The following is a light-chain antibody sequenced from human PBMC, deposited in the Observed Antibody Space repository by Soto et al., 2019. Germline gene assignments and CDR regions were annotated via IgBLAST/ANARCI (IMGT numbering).Light chain of an antibody. CDR3: QQYLRSQLT. V-gene: IGKV3-20*01. Sequence: DIVLTQSPGTLSLSPGETATLSCRASQLVSNDYVAWYQQKPGQAPRLLIYGASSRATGIPDRFSGSGSGTDFTLTISRLEPEDFAVYFCQQYLRSQLTFGGGTKV. J-gene: IGKJ4*01. CDR1: QLVSNDY. CDR2: GAS.